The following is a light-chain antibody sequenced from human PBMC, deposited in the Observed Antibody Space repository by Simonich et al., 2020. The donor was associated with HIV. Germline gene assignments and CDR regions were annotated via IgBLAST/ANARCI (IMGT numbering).Light chain of an antibody. J-gene: IGKJ5*01. CDR2: GAS. CDR1: QSVSSN. V-gene: IGKV3-15*01. CDR3: QQYGSSRGT. Sequence: EIVMTQSPVTLSVSPGERATLSCRASQSVSSNLVWYQQKAGQAPRLLIHGASTRATGIPGRFSGSVSGTEFTLTISRLEPEDFAVYYCQQYGSSRGTFGQGTRLEIK.